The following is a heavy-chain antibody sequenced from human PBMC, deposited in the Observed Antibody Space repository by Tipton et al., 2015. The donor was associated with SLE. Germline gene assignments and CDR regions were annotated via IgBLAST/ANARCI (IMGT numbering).Heavy chain of an antibody. Sequence: LRLSCTVSGGSISSGSYYWNWIRQPAGKGLEWIGYIYTSGSTNYNPSLKSRVTISVDTSKNQFSLKLSSVTAADTAVYYCARALGIAGRVYWYFDLWGRGTLVTVSS. D-gene: IGHD6-13*01. CDR3: ARALGIAGRVYWYFDL. J-gene: IGHJ2*01. CDR1: GGSISSGSYY. CDR2: IYTSGST. V-gene: IGHV4-61*09.